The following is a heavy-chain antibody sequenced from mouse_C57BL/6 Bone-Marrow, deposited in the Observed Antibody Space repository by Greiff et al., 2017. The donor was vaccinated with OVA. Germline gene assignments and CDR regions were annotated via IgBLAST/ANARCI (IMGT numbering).Heavy chain of an antibody. CDR2: IDPSDSYT. CDR3: ARSRYFDY. V-gene: IGHV1-50*01. J-gene: IGHJ2*01. CDR1: GYTFTSYW. Sequence: QVQLQQPGAELVKPGASVKLSCKASGYTFTSYWMQWVKQRPGQGLEWIGEIDPSDSYTNYNQKFKGKATLTVDPSSSTAYMQLSSLTSEDSAVYYCARSRYFDYWGQGTTLTVSS.